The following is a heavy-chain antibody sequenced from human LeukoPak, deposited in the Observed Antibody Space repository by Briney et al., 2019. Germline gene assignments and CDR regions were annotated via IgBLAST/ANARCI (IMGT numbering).Heavy chain of an antibody. CDR1: GFTLSSHA. J-gene: IGHJ4*02. CDR3: ARGMGGYGGYDY. Sequence: GGSLRLSCTASGFTLSSHAMHWVRQAPGKGLEWVAVISYDGSNKFYVDSVKGRFTISRDNSKNTLSLQMNSLRAEDTAVYYCARGMGGYGGYDYWGQGTLVTVSS. CDR2: ISYDGSNK. D-gene: IGHD5-12*01. V-gene: IGHV3-30*04.